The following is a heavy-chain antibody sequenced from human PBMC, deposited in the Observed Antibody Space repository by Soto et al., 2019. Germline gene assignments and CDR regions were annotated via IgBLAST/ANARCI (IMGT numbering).Heavy chain of an antibody. CDR3: ASTTVTPHYGMDV. CDR1: GFTFSDYY. V-gene: IGHV3-11*01. CDR2: ISSSGSTI. J-gene: IGHJ6*02. Sequence: QVQLVESGGGLVKPGGSLRLSCAASGFTFSDYYMSWIRQAPGKGLEWVSYISSSGSTIYYADSVKGRFTISRDNAKNSLHLQMNSLTAEETADYYGASTTVTPHYGMDVWGQGTTVTVSS. D-gene: IGHD4-17*01.